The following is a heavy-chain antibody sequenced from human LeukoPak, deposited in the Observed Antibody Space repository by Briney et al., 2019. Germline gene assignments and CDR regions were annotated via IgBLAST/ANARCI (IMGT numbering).Heavy chain of an antibody. CDR3: AREEAYYYDSSGDFDY. Sequence: ASVKVSCKASGGTFSSYAISWVRQAPGQGLEWMGRIIPIFGTANYAQKFLGRVTITTDESTSTAYMELSSLRSEDTAVYYCAREEAYYYDSSGDFDYWGQGTLVTVSS. V-gene: IGHV1-69*05. CDR1: GGTFSSYA. D-gene: IGHD3-22*01. J-gene: IGHJ4*02. CDR2: IIPIFGTA.